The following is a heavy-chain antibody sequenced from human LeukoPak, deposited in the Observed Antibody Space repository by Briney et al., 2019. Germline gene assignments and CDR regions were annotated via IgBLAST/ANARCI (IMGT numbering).Heavy chain of an antibody. J-gene: IGHJ4*02. D-gene: IGHD1-26*01. Sequence: PGGSLRLSCASSGFTFSTYSMNLVRQAPGKGLEWVSSIGGSSTSIYYADSVRGRFTISRDNAKNSLYLQMNSLRAEDTAVYFCAREEQQMFDYWGQGTLVTVSS. CDR2: IGGSSTSI. CDR3: AREEQQMFDY. CDR1: GFTFSTYS. V-gene: IGHV3-21*01.